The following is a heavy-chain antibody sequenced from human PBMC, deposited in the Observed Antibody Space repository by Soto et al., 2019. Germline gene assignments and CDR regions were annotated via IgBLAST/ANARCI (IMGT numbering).Heavy chain of an antibody. CDR1: W. V-gene: IGHV5-51*01. D-gene: IGHD3-16*02. CDR3: ARHYRGFDS. Sequence: WGGRVRQMPGKGLEWMGVIYFGDSDTRYSPSFQDQVTISVDKSISTAYLQWSSLKASDTAMYYCARHYRGFDSWCQGTPVTVSS. CDR2: IYFGDSDT. J-gene: IGHJ4*02.